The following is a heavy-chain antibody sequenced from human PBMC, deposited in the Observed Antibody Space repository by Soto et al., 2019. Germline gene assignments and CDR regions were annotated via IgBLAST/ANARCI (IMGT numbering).Heavy chain of an antibody. D-gene: IGHD2-15*01. CDR2: SNPKNGDT. V-gene: IGHV1-2*02. Sequence: QEQLVHSGPEVKKPGASVTVSCESSGYTFIGFSLHWVRQAPGQGLEWMGWSNPKNGDTYYAQKFQGRVTMTRDTIINTVHMELNSLKSDDTDVYYCSKGRWTVGHCSGGSCYDGMVVSGHGTTVIVS. J-gene: IGHJ6*02. CDR1: GYTFIGFS. CDR3: SKGRWTVGHCSGGSCYDGMVV.